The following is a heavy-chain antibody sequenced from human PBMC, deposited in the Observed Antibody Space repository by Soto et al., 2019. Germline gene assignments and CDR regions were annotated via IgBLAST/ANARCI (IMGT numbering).Heavy chain of an antibody. D-gene: IGHD2-2*01. CDR2: ISGSGAST. J-gene: IGHJ4*02. Sequence: PGGSLRLSCAASGFTFTSNAMSWVRQAPGKGLEWVSTISGSGASTYYADSVKGRFTISKDNSKSTLYLQMNSLRAEDTAVYYCARDLRDIVVVFPPMFYWGQGTLVTVSS. CDR1: GFTFTSNA. CDR3: ARDLRDIVVVFPPMFY. V-gene: IGHV3-23*01.